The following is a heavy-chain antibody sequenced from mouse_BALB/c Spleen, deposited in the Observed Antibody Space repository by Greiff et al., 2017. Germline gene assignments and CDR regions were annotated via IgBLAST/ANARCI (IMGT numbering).Heavy chain of an antibody. J-gene: IGHJ4*01. D-gene: IGHD1-1*02. V-gene: IGHV2-9-2*01. Sequence: LVESGPGLVAPSQSLSITCTVSGFSLTSYDISWIRQPPGKGLEWLGVIWTGGGTNYNSAFMSRLSISKDNSKSQVFLKMNSLQTDDTAIYYCAGGTYAMDYWGQGTSVTVSS. CDR2: IWTGGGT. CDR3: AGGTYAMDY. CDR1: GFSLTSYD.